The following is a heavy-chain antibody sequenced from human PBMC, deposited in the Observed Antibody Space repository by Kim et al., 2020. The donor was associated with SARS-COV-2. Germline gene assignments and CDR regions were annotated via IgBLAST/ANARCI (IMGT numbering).Heavy chain of an antibody. CDR2: IIPIFGTA. Sequence: SVKVSCKASGGTFSSYAISWVRQAPGQGLEWMGGIIPIFGTANYAQKFQGRVTITADESTSTAYMELSSLRSEDTAVYYCARDLAFSSGWYGKRGYYGMDVWGQGTTVTVSS. CDR1: GGTFSSYA. CDR3: ARDLAFSSGWYGKRGYYGMDV. D-gene: IGHD6-19*01. V-gene: IGHV1-69*13. J-gene: IGHJ6*02.